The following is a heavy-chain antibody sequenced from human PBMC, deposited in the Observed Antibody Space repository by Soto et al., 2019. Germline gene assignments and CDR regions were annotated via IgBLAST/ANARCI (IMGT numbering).Heavy chain of an antibody. V-gene: IGHV3-30-3*01. CDR3: GSAVPFDL. J-gene: IGHJ2*01. CDR1: GFTFSSYA. Sequence: QVQLVESGGGVVQPGRSLRLSCAASGFTFSSYAMHWVRQAPGKGLEWVAVISYDGSNKYYADSVKGRFTISRDNSKNTLYLQMNSLRAEDTAVYYCGSAVPFDLWGRGTLVTVSS. CDR2: ISYDGSNK. D-gene: IGHD2-2*01.